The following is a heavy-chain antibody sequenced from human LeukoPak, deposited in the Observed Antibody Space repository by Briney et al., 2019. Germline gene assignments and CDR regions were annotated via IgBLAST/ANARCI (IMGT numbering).Heavy chain of an antibody. CDR3: ARDRVGRVDYYYYMDV. CDR1: GFTVITND. Sequence: GGSLRLSCAASGFTVITNDMTWVRQAPGKGLEWVSVLYSDGNTKYADSVKGRFTISRDNSKNTLYLQMNSLRAEDTAVYYCARDRVGRVDYYYYMDVWGKGTTVAVSS. D-gene: IGHD2-15*01. V-gene: IGHV3-53*01. CDR2: LYSDGNT. J-gene: IGHJ6*03.